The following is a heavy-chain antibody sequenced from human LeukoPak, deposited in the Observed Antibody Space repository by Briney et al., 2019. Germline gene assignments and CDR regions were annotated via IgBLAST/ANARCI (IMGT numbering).Heavy chain of an antibody. CDR3: ARAVVVVAATIRTNDAFDI. D-gene: IGHD2-15*01. J-gene: IGHJ3*02. Sequence: ASMKVSCKASGYTFTGYYMHWVRQAPGQGLEWMGWINPNSGGTNYAQKFRGRVTMTRDTSISTAYMELSRLRSDDTAVYYCARAVVVVAATIRTNDAFDIWGQGTMVTVSS. CDR1: GYTFTGYY. CDR2: INPNSGGT. V-gene: IGHV1-2*02.